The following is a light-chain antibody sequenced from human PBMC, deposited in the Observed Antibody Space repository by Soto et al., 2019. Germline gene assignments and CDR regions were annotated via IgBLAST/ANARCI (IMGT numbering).Light chain of an antibody. J-gene: IGKJ3*01. CDR1: QSVSSY. Sequence: EIVLTQSPATLSLSPGERATLSCRASQSVSSYLAWYQQKPGQDPRLLIYDASNRATGIPARFSGSGSGTDFTLTISSLEPEDFAVYYDQQRSNMPTIFPFGPRT. CDR3: QQRSNMPTIFP. V-gene: IGKV3-11*01. CDR2: DAS.